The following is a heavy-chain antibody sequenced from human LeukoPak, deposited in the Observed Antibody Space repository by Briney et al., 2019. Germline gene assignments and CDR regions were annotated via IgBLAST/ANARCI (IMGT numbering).Heavy chain of an antibody. J-gene: IGHJ4*02. D-gene: IGHD6-19*01. CDR2: IKRDGSEK. CDR3: ARLGPASSGWPESFDY. CDR1: GFTLNSYW. V-gene: IGHV3-7*03. Sequence: GGSLRLSCAASGFTLNSYWMNWVRQAPGKGLEWVANIKRDGSEKYYVDSVKGRFTISRDNAKNSLDLQMNSLRVEDTAVYYCARLGPASSGWPESFDYWGQGTQVTVSS.